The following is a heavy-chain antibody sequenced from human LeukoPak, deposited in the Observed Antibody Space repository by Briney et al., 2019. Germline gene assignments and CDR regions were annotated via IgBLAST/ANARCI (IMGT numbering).Heavy chain of an antibody. CDR3: ARGFDGHYGFDI. CDR2: IGTAGDT. J-gene: IGHJ3*02. V-gene: IGHV3-13*04. CDR1: GFTFSSYD. D-gene: IGHD2-8*01. Sequence: GGSLRLSCAASGFTFSSYDMHCVRQATGKGLEWVSAIGTAGDTYYPGSVKGRFTISRENAKNSLYLQMNRLRAEDTAVYYCARGFDGHYGFDIWGQGTMVTVSS.